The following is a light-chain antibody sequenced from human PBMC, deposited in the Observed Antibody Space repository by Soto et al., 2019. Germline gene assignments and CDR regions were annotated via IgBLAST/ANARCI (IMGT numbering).Light chain of an antibody. CDR1: QSISSY. V-gene: IGKV1-39*01. CDR2: TTS. J-gene: IGKJ5*01. CDR3: QQTHSTPIT. Sequence: DIPMTQSPSSLSASVGDRVTISCRASQSISSYLNWYQQKPGKAPKLLIYTTSYLQSGVPSRFSGSGSGTDFTLTISSLQPEDFATYYCQQTHSTPITFGQGTRLEIK.